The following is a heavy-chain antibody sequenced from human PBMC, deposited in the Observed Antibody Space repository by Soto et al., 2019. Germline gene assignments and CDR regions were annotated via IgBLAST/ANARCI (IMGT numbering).Heavy chain of an antibody. D-gene: IGHD3-3*01. J-gene: IGHJ6*02. CDR1: GYTFTGYY. Sequence: ASVEGPCKASGYTFTGYYMHWVRQAPGQGLEWMGWINPNSGGTNYAQKFQGRVTMTRDTSISTAYMELSRLRSDDTAVYYCARDSLYYDFWSGRPFCMDVWGQGTTVTVSS. CDR2: INPNSGGT. CDR3: ARDSLYYDFWSGRPFCMDV. V-gene: IGHV1-2*02.